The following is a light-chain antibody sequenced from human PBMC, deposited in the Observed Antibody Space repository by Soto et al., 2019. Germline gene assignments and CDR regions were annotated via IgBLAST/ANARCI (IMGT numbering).Light chain of an antibody. CDR3: PQATSFPRT. CDR2: AAS. J-gene: IGKJ1*01. CDR1: QGITSW. V-gene: IGKV1-12*01. Sequence: IRMNLSLVAVSSSIRDRVTISSRASQGITSWLAWYQQKPGKAPKLLIYAASTLQSGVPSRFSGSGSGTDFTLTIINLQAEDFVPDYSPQATSFPRTFGQGSKVDIK.